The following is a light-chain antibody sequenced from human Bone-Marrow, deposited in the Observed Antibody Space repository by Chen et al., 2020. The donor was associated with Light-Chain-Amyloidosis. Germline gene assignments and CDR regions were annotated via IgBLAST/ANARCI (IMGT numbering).Light chain of an antibody. CDR1: SSDVGGYDY. Sequence: QSALTPPRSVSGSPGQSVAISCTGTSSDVGGYDYVSWYQQHPGKAPKFMIYDVSKRPSGVPDRFSGSKSGNTASLTISGLQAEDEADYYCCSYAGSYTWVFGGGTKLTVL. J-gene: IGLJ3*02. CDR3: CSYAGSYTWV. CDR2: DVS. V-gene: IGLV2-11*01.